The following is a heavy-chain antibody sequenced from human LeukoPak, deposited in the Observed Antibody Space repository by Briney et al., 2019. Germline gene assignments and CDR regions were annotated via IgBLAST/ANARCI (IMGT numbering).Heavy chain of an antibody. CDR3: AKVWSIEMADMNR. CDR2: ISGNDGST. J-gene: IGHJ5*02. D-gene: IGHD3-3*01. CDR1: GFIFTNYA. Sequence: GGSLRLSCAASGFIFTNYAMSWVRQAPGKGLEWASGISGNDGSTYYADSVKGRFTISRDNSKNIVYLQMNSLRADDTTLYYCAKVWSIEMADMNRWGQGTLVTVSS. V-gene: IGHV3-23*01.